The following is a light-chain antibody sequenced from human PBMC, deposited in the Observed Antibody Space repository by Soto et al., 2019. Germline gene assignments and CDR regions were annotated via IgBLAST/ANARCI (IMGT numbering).Light chain of an antibody. J-gene: IGKJ2*01. Sequence: DIPRTQSPSTLSASVGDRVTITCRASQSISRWLAWYTQKPGKAPKRLIYKASSWENGIPPRLSGSGSGTEFTLTICSLQPDDIATYYCHQYSSYYTFGQWTKLELK. CDR2: KAS. CDR3: HQYSSYYT. CDR1: QSISRW. V-gene: IGKV1-5*03.